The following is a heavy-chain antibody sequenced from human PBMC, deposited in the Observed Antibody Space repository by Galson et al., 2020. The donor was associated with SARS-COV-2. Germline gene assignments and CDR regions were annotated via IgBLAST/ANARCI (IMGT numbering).Heavy chain of an antibody. CDR3: ARGQQTELLTPFDF. J-gene: IGHJ4*02. D-gene: IGHD1-26*01. CDR1: GGSVSSGAFS. Sequence: PSETLSLTCAVSGGSVSSGAFSWSCFRQPPGKGMEWIGYIYDNTNTYYNPSLKSRVSISVDRSKNQFSLNLSSVTAADTAVYYCARGQQTELLTPFDFWGQGTLVTVSS. CDR2: IYDNTNT. V-gene: IGHV4-30-2*01.